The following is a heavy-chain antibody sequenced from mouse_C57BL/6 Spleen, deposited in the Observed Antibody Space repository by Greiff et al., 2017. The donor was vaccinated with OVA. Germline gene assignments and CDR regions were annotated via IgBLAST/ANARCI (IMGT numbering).Heavy chain of an antibody. CDR3: ARGDYGSSYAMDY. D-gene: IGHD1-1*01. J-gene: IGHJ4*01. CDR2: INPNNGGT. V-gene: IGHV1-22*01. CDR1: GYTFTDYN. Sequence: VQLQQSGPELVKPGASVKMSCKASGYTFTDYNMHWVKQSHGKSLEWIGYINPNNGGTSYNQKFKGKATLTVNKSSSTAYMELRSLTSEDSAVYYCARGDYGSSYAMDYWGQGTSVTVSS.